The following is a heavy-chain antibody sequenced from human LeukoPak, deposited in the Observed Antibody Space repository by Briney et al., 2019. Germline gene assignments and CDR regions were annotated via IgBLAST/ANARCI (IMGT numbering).Heavy chain of an antibody. V-gene: IGHV1-69*13. D-gene: IGHD2-2*01. Sequence: GASVTVSCKASGGTFSSYAISWVRQAPGQGLEWMGGIIPIFGTANYAQKSQGRVTITADESTSTAYMELSSLRSEDTAVYYCARSTRAGYCSSTSCLANWFDPWGQGTLVTVSS. CDR3: ARSTRAGYCSSTSCLANWFDP. CDR1: GGTFSSYA. J-gene: IGHJ5*02. CDR2: IIPIFGTA.